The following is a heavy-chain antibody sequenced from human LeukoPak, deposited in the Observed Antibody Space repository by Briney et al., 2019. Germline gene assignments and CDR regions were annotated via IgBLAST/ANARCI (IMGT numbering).Heavy chain of an antibody. V-gene: IGHV1-2*02. CDR3: ARQYYDSSGYYLIF. CDR1: GYTFTGYY. CDR2: INPNSGGT. Sequence: GASVKVSCKASGYTFTGYYMHWVRQAPGQGLEWMGWINPNSGGTNYAQKFQGRVTMTRNTSISTAYMELSSLRSDDTAVYYCARQYYDSSGYYLIFWGQGTMVTVSS. J-gene: IGHJ3*01. D-gene: IGHD3-22*01.